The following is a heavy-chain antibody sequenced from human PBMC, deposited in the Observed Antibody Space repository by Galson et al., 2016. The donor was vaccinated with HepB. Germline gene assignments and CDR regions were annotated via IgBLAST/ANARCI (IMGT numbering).Heavy chain of an antibody. CDR2: IDWDDDK. J-gene: IGHJ4*02. CDR1: GFSLSTSGMC. D-gene: IGHD1-14*01. Sequence: PALVKPTQTLTLTCTFSGFSLSTSGMCVNWIRQPPGKALEWLALIDWDDDKFYSTSLKTRLTISKDTSKNQVVLTMTNMDPKDTATYYCARIYHGSHRHFDYWGQGTLVTVSP. V-gene: IGHV2-70*13. CDR3: ARIYHGSHRHFDY.